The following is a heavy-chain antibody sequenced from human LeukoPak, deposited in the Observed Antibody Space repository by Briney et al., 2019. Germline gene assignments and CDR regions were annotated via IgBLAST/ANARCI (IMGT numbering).Heavy chain of an antibody. V-gene: IGHV3-23*01. J-gene: IGHJ4*02. D-gene: IGHD3-9*01. CDR1: GSSFSSYA. CDR2: ISRSGGST. CDR3: AKVGTYDILADYSHPFDY. Sequence: PGGSLRLSCAASGSSFSSYAMSWVRQPPGKGLEWVSAISRSGGSTYYTDSVKGRFTISRDNSKNTLSLQMNSLRADDTAVYYCAKVGTYDILADYSHPFDYWGQGTLVTVSS.